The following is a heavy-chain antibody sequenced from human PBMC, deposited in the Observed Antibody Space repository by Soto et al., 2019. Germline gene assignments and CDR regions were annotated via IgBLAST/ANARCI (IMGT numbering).Heavy chain of an antibody. V-gene: IGHV1-18*01. CDR2: ISTYNNNT. CDR3: ARLPSSGYHTHFCSGMDV. CDR1: GYTFHTFG. D-gene: IGHD5-12*01. J-gene: IGHJ6*02. Sequence: QVHLEQSGVEVKKPGASVKVTCKASGYTFHTFGISWVRQAPGQGLEWMGWISTYNNNTNYAQKFQGRVTMATDTSTSTASMELRSLRPDDTPVYYCARLPSSGYHTHFCSGMDVWGQGTTVTVSS.